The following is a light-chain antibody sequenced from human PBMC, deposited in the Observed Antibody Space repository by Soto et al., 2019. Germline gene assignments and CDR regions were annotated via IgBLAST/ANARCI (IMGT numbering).Light chain of an antibody. Sequence: DIQMTQSTSSLSASVGDRVTITCRASQSISSYLNWYQQKPGKAPKLLIYAASSLQSGVTSRFSGSGSGTDFNLTISSLQPEDFATYYCQQSYSTPPTFGQGTKVEIK. V-gene: IGKV1-39*01. CDR1: QSISSY. J-gene: IGKJ1*01. CDR3: QQSYSTPPT. CDR2: AAS.